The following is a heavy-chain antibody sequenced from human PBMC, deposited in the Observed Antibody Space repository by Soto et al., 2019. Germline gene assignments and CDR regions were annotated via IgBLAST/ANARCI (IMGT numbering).Heavy chain of an antibody. CDR3: VRYRASELTGAFDI. V-gene: IGHV4-30-4*01. CDR1: GGSISSGDYY. Sequence: SETLSLTCTVSGGSISSGDYYWSWIRQPPGKGLEWIGYIYYSGSTYYNPSLKSRVTIAVDTSKNQFSLKLSSATAADTAVYYCVRYRASELTGAFDIWGQGTLVTVSS. CDR2: IYYSGST. D-gene: IGHD1-7*01. J-gene: IGHJ3*02.